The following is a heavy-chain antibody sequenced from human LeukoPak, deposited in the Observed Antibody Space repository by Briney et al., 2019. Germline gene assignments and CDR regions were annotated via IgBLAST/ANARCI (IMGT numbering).Heavy chain of an antibody. J-gene: IGHJ4*02. CDR1: GGSFSGYY. CDR3: ARGRYYYDSSGYYREYHFDY. Sequence: SETLSLTCAVYGGSFSGYYWSWIRQPPGKGLEWIGEINHSGSTNYNPSLKSRVTISVDTSKNQFSLKLSSVTAADTAVYYCARGRYYYDSSGYYREYHFDYWGQGTLVTVSS. CDR2: INHSGST. V-gene: IGHV4-34*01. D-gene: IGHD3-22*01.